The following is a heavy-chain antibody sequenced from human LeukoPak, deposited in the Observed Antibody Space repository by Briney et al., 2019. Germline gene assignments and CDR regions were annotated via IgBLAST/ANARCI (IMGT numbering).Heavy chain of an antibody. Sequence: SQTLSLTCTVSGGSISSGSYYWSWIRQPAGKGLEWIGRIYTSGSTNYNPSLKSRVTISVDTSKNQFSLKLSSVTAADTAVYYCARTGYSSSPRGAFDIWGQGTMVTVSS. CDR3: ARTGYSSSPRGAFDI. J-gene: IGHJ3*02. CDR1: GGSISSGSYY. V-gene: IGHV4-61*02. D-gene: IGHD6-13*01. CDR2: IYTSGST.